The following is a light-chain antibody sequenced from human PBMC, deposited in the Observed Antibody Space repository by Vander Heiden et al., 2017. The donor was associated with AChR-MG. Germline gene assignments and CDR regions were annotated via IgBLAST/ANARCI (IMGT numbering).Light chain of an antibody. Sequence: SYVLPQPPSVSVPPGQTASITCSGDKLGDKYACWYQQKPGQSPVLVIYQDSKRPSGIPERFSGSNSGNTATLTISGTQAMDEADYYCQAWDSSTAVFGGGTKLTVL. V-gene: IGLV3-1*01. CDR1: KLGDKY. CDR2: QDS. CDR3: QAWDSSTAV. J-gene: IGLJ2*01.